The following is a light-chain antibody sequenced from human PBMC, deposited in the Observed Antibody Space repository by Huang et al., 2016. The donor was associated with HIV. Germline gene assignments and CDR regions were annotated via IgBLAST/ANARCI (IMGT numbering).Light chain of an antibody. CDR1: QSVLYSSNNKNY. CDR2: WAA. Sequence: DIVMTQSPDSLPVSLGERATINCKSSQSVLYSSNNKNYLTWYQQRPGQPTKLLIYWAATRESGVPDRFSGSGAGTDFTLTISSLQAEDVAVYYCQQYYSAPTFGPGTKVEIK. J-gene: IGKJ3*01. V-gene: IGKV4-1*01. CDR3: QQYYSAPT.